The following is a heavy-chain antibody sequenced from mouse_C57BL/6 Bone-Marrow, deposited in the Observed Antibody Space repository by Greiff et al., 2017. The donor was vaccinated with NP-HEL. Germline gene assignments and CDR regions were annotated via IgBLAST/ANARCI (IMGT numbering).Heavy chain of an antibody. CDR3: ARDDGYSYYAMDY. Sequence: EVQGVESGGGLVKPGGSLKLSCAASGFTFSSYAMSWVRQTPEKRLEWVATISDGGSYTYYPDNVKGRFTISRDNAKNNLYLQMSHLKSEDTAMYYCARDDGYSYYAMDYWGQGTSVTVSS. CDR2: ISDGGSYT. D-gene: IGHD2-3*01. J-gene: IGHJ4*01. CDR1: GFTFSSYA. V-gene: IGHV5-4*01.